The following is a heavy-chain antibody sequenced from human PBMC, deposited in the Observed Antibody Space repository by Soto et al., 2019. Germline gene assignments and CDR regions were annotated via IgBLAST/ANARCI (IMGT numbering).Heavy chain of an antibody. CDR1: GFTFSSYW. Sequence: PGGSLRLSCAASGFTFSSYWMSWVRQAPGKGLERVANIKQDGSEKYYVDSVKGRFTISRDNAKNSLYLQMNSLRAEDTAVYYCARDIIAAAGTGHAFDIWGQGTMVTVSS. CDR2: IKQDGSEK. D-gene: IGHD6-13*01. CDR3: ARDIIAAAGTGHAFDI. J-gene: IGHJ3*02. V-gene: IGHV3-7*05.